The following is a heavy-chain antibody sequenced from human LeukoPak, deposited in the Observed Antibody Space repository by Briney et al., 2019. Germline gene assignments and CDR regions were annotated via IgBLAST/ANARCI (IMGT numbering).Heavy chain of an antibody. CDR1: GGSICSYY. V-gene: IGHV4-59*08. CDR3: TRHPSPSSEAFDI. Sequence: SSETLSLTCTVSGGSICSYYWSWIRQPPGKGLEWIGYIYYSGSTNYNPSLKSRVTIPVDTSKNQFSLKLSSVTAADTAVYYCTRHPSPSSEAFDIWGQGTMVTVSS. J-gene: IGHJ3*02. CDR2: IYYSGST.